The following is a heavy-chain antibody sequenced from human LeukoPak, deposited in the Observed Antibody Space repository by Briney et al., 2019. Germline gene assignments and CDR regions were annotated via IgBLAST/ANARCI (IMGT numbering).Heavy chain of an antibody. CDR1: GFTVSSNY. CDR2: IYSGGST. V-gene: IGHV3-53*01. J-gene: IGHJ3*02. Sequence: PGGSLRLSCAASGFTVSSNYMSWVRQAPGKGLEWVSVIYSGGSTYYADSVKGRFTISRDNSKNTLYLQMNSLRAEDTAVYYCAKDLAPIVVVVAAPFDAFDIWGQGTMVTVSS. D-gene: IGHD2-15*01. CDR3: AKDLAPIVVVVAAPFDAFDI.